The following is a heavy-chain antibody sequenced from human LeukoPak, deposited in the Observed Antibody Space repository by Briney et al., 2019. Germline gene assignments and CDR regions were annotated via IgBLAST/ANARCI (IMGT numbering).Heavy chain of an antibody. Sequence: ASVKVSCKASGYTFTSYGISWVRQAPGQGLEWMGWISAYNGSTNCAQKLQGRVTMTTDTSTSTAYMELRSLRSDDTAVYYCAIYRYSGPIDYWGQGTLVTVSS. V-gene: IGHV1-18*04. CDR1: GYTFTSYG. CDR3: AIYRYSGPIDY. CDR2: ISAYNGST. J-gene: IGHJ4*02. D-gene: IGHD1-26*01.